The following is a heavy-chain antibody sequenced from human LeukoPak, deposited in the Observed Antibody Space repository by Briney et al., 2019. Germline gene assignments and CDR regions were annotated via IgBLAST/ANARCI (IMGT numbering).Heavy chain of an antibody. CDR2: INHSGST. D-gene: IGHD3-3*01. CDR3: ARGGDTRGYYGTNWYFDL. Sequence: SETLSLTCAVYGGSFSGYYWGWIRQPPGKGLEWVGVINHSGSTNYNPSLKRRVTMSVDTSKNQFSLRLSSVTAADTAVYYCARGGDTRGYYGTNWYFDLWGRGTLVTVSS. J-gene: IGHJ2*01. V-gene: IGHV4-34*01. CDR1: GGSFSGYY.